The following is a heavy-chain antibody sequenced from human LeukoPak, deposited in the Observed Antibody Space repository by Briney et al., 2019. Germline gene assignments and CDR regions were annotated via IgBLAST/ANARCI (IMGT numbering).Heavy chain of an antibody. J-gene: IGHJ4*02. Sequence: SETLSLTCTVSGDSITNYYWSWIRQSPGKGLEWIGYISYSGSTNYNPSLKSRVTISVDTSKNQFSLKLSSVTAADTAVYYCASYSSNWLFDYWGQGTLVTVSS. D-gene: IGHD6-13*01. CDR3: ASYSSNWLFDY. CDR2: ISYSGST. V-gene: IGHV4-59*12. CDR1: GDSITNYY.